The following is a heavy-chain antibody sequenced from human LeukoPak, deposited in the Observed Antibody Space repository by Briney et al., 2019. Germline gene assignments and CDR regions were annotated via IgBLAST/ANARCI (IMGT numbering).Heavy chain of an antibody. D-gene: IGHD6-19*01. J-gene: IGHJ4*02. CDR2: INPNSGGT. CDR3: ARYYSGWYYFDY. Sequence: VASVKVSCKASGYTFTSYYMHWVRQAPGQGLEWMGWINPNSGGTNYAQKFQGRVTMTRDASISTAYMELSRLRSDDTAVYYCARYYSGWYYFDYWGQGTLVTVSS. CDR1: GYTFTSYY. V-gene: IGHV1-2*02.